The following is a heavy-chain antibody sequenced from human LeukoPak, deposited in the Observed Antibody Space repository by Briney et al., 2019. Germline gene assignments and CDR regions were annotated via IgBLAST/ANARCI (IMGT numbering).Heavy chain of an antibody. CDR1: GGSINSGDYS. Sequence: KSSQTLSLTCAVSGGSINSGDYSWSWIRQPPGKGLEWIGSIYHSGSTYYNPSLKSRVTISVDTSKNLFSLKLSSLTAADTAVYYCAREKTSGSYWVDCWGQGTLVTVSS. D-gene: IGHD1-26*01. CDR2: IYHSGST. V-gene: IGHV4-30-2*03. J-gene: IGHJ4*02. CDR3: AREKTSGSYWVDC.